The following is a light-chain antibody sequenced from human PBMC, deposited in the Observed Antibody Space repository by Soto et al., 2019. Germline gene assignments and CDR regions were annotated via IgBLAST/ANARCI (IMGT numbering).Light chain of an antibody. Sequence: QSALTQPASVSGSPGQSITISCAGTSADIGAFNYVSWYQHHPGKVPQLLIYDGSNRPSGVSARFSASKAANTASLTISGVQADDEADYYCSSSSTSSALVFGGGTQLTVL. CDR2: DGS. J-gene: IGLJ7*01. CDR1: SADIGAFNY. CDR3: SSSSTSSALV. V-gene: IGLV2-14*03.